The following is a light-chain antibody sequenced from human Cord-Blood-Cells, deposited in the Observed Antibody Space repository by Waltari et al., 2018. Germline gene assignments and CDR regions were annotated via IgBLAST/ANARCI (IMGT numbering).Light chain of an antibody. CDR1: QSVSSY. J-gene: IGKJ5*01. CDR3: QQRSNWLT. Sequence: EIVLTQSRATLSLSPGERATLSCRASQSVSSYLAWYQRQPGQAPRLLIYDASNRATGIPARFSGSGSGTDFTLTISSLEPEDFAVYYCQQRSNWLTFGQGTRLEIK. V-gene: IGKV3-11*01. CDR2: DAS.